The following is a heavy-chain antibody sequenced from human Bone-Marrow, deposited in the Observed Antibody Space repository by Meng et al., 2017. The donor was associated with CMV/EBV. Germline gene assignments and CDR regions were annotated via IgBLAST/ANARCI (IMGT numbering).Heavy chain of an antibody. V-gene: IGHV1-18*01. CDR3: ARDPEGSGYSNWFDP. D-gene: IGHD3-22*01. CDR1: GYTFTSYG. J-gene: IGHJ5*02. CDR2: ISAYNGNT. Sequence: ASVKVSCKASGYTFTSYGISWVRQAPGQGLEWMGWISAYNGNTNYAQKLQGRVTMTTDTSTSTAYMELRSLRSEDTAVYYCARDPEGSGYSNWFDPWGQGTLVTVSS.